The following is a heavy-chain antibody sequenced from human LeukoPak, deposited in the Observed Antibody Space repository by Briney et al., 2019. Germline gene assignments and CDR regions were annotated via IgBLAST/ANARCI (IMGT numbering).Heavy chain of an antibody. D-gene: IGHD2-15*01. V-gene: IGHV3-9*03. CDR2: ISWNSGSI. CDR3: AKDKGYCSGGSCYSSAFDI. Sequence: QPGRSLRLSCAASGFTFDDYAMHWVRQAPGKGLEWVSGISWNSGSIGYADSEKGRFTVSRDNAKNSLYLQMNSLRAEDMALYYCAKDKGYCSGGSCYSSAFDIWGQGTMVTVSS. J-gene: IGHJ3*02. CDR1: GFTFDDYA.